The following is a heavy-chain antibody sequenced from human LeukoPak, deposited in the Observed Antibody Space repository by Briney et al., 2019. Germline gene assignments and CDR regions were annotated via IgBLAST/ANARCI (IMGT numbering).Heavy chain of an antibody. CDR2: ISGSGGST. D-gene: IGHD3-9*01. CDR3: AKSLWLPSSSPDY. V-gene: IGHV3-23*01. J-gene: IGHJ4*02. Sequence: PGGSLRLSCAASGFTFSSYAMSWVRQAPGMGLEWVSAISGSGGSTYYADSVKGRFTISRDNSKNTLYLQMNSLRAEDTAVYYCAKSLWLPSSSPDYWGQGTLVTVSS. CDR1: GFTFSSYA.